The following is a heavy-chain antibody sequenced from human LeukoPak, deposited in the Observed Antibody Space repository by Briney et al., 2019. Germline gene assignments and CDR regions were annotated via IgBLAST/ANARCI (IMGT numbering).Heavy chain of an antibody. CDR3: ARHSRGSGSPA. J-gene: IGHJ5*02. D-gene: IGHD3-10*01. CDR1: GGSISSYY. Sequence: SETLSLTCTVSGGSISSYYWSWIRQSPGKGLEWIGYIYYSGSTNYNPSLKSRVTISVDTSKNQFSLKLSSVTAADTAVYYCARHSRGSGSPAWGQGTLVTVSS. V-gene: IGHV4-59*08. CDR2: IYYSGST.